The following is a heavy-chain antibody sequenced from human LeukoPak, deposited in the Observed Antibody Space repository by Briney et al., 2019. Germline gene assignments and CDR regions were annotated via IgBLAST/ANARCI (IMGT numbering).Heavy chain of an antibody. CDR1: GFTFSSYG. D-gene: IGHD3-22*01. CDR3: TTTITMIVVVPHMDV. CDR2: IKSKTDGGTT. V-gene: IGHV3-15*01. Sequence: GGTLRLSCAASGFTFSSYGMSWVRQAPGKGLEWVGRIKSKTDGGTTDYAAPVKGRFTISRDDSKNTLYLQMNSLKTEDTAVYYCTTTITMIVVVPHMDVWGKGTTVTISS. J-gene: IGHJ6*03.